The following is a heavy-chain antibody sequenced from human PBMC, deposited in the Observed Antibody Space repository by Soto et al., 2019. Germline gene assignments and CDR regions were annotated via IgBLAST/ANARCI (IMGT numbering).Heavy chain of an antibody. J-gene: IGHJ4*02. CDR2: ISGGGGTA. CDR3: AKGSGVTGGKDRFDN. D-gene: IGHD2-8*01. V-gene: IGHV3-23*01. CDR1: GFTFSSYA. Sequence: EVQLLESGGGLVQPGGSLRLSCAASGFTFSSYAMNWVRRAPGKGLEWVSVISGGGGTAYYADSVKGRFTISRDNSKNTLYLQMSSLRAEDTAVYYCAKGSGVTGGKDRFDNWGQGTLVTVSS.